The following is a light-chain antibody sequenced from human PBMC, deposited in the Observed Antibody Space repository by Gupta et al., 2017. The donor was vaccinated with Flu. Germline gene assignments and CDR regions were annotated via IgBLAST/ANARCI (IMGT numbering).Light chain of an antibody. J-gene: IGKJ2*01. CDR2: GAS. CDR1: QSVSSNL. CDR3: QQYVSSPFT. V-gene: IGKV3-20*01. Sequence: VFLQSPRTPSLSLWERATLSCSASQSVSSNLLAWYQQKSGQAPRLLIYGASSRATGIPDRFSGSGSGTDFTLTLSRLEPEDFAVYYCQQYVSSPFTFGQGTRLEI.